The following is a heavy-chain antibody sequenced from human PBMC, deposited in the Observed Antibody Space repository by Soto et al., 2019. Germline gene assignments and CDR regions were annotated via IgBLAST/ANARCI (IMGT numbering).Heavy chain of an antibody. D-gene: IGHD4-17*01. CDR2: ISSSSSTI. CDR3: ARDLCSSCGNTVTTSDFDY. Sequence: GGSLRLSCAASGFTFSSYSMNWVRQAPGKGLEWVSYISSSSSTIYYADSVKGRFTISRDNAKNSLYLQMNSLRDEDTAVYYCARDLCSSCGNTVTTSDFDYWGQGTLVTVSS. J-gene: IGHJ4*02. CDR1: GFTFSSYS. V-gene: IGHV3-48*02.